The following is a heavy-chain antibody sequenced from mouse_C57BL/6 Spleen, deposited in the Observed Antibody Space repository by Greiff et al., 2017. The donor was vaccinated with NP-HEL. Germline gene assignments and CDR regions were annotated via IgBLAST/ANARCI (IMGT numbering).Heavy chain of an antibody. J-gene: IGHJ2*01. CDR1: GYTFTSYW. V-gene: IGHV1-61*01. Sequence: QVQLQQSGAELVRPGSSVKLSCKASGYTFTSYWMDWVKQRPGQGLEWIGNIYPSDSETHYNQKFKDKATLTVDKSSSTAYMQLSSLTSEDSAVYYCARKALGPFDYWGQGTTLTVSS. D-gene: IGHD4-1*01. CDR2: IYPSDSET. CDR3: ARKALGPFDY.